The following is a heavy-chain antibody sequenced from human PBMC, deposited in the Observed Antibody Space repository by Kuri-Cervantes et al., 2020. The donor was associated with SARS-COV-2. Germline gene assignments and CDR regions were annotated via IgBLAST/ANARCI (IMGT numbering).Heavy chain of an antibody. J-gene: IGHJ1*01. CDR1: GGSFSGCY. CDR2: INHSGST. V-gene: IGHV4-34*01. CDR3: ARHRPTSGYFQH. Sequence: SETLSLTCAVYGGSFSGCYWSWIRQPPGRGLEWIGEINHSGSTNYNPSLKSRVTISVDTSKNQFSLKLSSVTAADTAVYYCARHRPTSGYFQHWGQGTLVTVSS. D-gene: IGHD2-2*01.